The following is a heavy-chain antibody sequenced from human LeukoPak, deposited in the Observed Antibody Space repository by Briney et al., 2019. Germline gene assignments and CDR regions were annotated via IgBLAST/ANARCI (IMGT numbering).Heavy chain of an antibody. V-gene: IGHV3-11*01. D-gene: IGHD3-9*01. CDR3: ARDTPDILTGHLFDY. J-gene: IGHJ4*02. CDR1: GFTFSDYY. CDR2: ISSSGSTI. Sequence: GGSLRLSRAPSGFTFSDYYMSWIRQAPGKGLEWVSYISSSGSTIYYADSVKGRFTISRDNAKNSLYLQMNSLRAEDTAVYYCARDTPDILTGHLFDYWGQGTLVTVSS.